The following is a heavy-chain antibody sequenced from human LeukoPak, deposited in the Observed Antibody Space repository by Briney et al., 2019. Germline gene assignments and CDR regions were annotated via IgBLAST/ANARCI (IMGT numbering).Heavy chain of an antibody. CDR3: AKTNVKYCSGGSCFDAFDI. D-gene: IGHD2-15*01. CDR2: FGHSGHTT. CDR1: GSTFGTYA. V-gene: IGHV3-23*01. J-gene: IGHJ3*02. Sequence: GGSRRLSWAASGSTFGTYALGWVGRAQGKGLGWVSAFGHSGHTTYYADSVKGRFTISRDNSKNTLYLQMNSLRAEDTAVYYCAKTNVKYCSGGSCFDAFDIWGQGTMVTVSS.